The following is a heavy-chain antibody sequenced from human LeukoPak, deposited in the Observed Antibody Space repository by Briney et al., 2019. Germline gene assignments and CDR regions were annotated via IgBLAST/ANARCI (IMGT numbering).Heavy chain of an antibody. D-gene: IGHD4-17*01. CDR1: GFTFTTYW. J-gene: IGHJ4*02. CDR2: IKQDGTEK. Sequence: GGSLRLSCAASGFTFTTYWMSWVRQAPGKGLEWVANIKQDGTEKYYVDSVKGRFTISRDNAKNSLYLQMNSLRPEDTAVYYCAKGGASVTRYVDYWGQGTLVTVSS. V-gene: IGHV3-7*01. CDR3: AKGGASVTRYVDY.